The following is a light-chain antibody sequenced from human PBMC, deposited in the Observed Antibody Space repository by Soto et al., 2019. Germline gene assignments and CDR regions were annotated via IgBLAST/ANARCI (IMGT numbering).Light chain of an antibody. Sequence: QSALTQPGSVSGSPGRAITISSTGTSSDVGAYNYVSWYQQYPGKAPKLMIYDVSNRPSGVSNRFSGSKSGNTASLTISGLQAEHEADYYCSSYTSSSTPLFGGGTKLTVL. CDR2: DVS. CDR1: SSDVGAYNY. J-gene: IGLJ2*01. V-gene: IGLV2-14*01. CDR3: SSYTSSSTPL.